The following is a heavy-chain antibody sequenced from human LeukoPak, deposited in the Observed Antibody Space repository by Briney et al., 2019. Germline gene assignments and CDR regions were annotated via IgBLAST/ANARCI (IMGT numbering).Heavy chain of an antibody. J-gene: IGHJ4*02. V-gene: IGHV4-59*01. CDR2: IHYSGTT. D-gene: IGHD3-22*01. Sequence: PSETLSLTCTVSGGSISSSYWSRMRQPPGKGLEWIGYIHYSGTTKYNPSLQSRVTISVDTSKNQFSLNLRSVTAADTAVYYCARGYFDSSGYSNPFDYWGQGTLVTVSS. CDR1: GGSISSSY. CDR3: ARGYFDSSGYSNPFDY.